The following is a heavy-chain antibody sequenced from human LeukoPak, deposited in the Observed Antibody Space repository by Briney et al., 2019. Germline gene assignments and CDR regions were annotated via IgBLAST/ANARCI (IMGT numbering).Heavy chain of an antibody. CDR1: GGTFSSYA. Sequence: SVKVSCKASGGTFSSYAISWVRQAPGQGLEWMGGIIPIFGTANYAQKFQGRVTITADESTSTAYMELSRLRSDDTAVYYCAVRLLRFSEDYWGQGTLVTVSS. J-gene: IGHJ4*02. CDR2: IIPIFGTA. CDR3: AVRLLRFSEDY. V-gene: IGHV1-69*13. D-gene: IGHD3-3*01.